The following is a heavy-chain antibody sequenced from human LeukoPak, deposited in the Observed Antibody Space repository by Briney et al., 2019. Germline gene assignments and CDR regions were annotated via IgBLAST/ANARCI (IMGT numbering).Heavy chain of an antibody. CDR3: ARERRSSGWYVYYYYYMDV. D-gene: IGHD6-19*01. Sequence: PGGSLRLSCAASGFTFSSYGMSWVRQAPGKGLEWVANIKQDGSEKYYVDSVKGRFTISRDNAKNSLYLQMNSLRAEDTAVYYCARERRSSGWYVYYYYYMDVWGKGTTVTVSS. CDR2: IKQDGSEK. CDR1: GFTFSSYG. V-gene: IGHV3-7*01. J-gene: IGHJ6*03.